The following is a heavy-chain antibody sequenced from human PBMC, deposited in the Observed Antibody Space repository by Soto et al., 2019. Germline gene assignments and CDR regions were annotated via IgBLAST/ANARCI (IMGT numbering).Heavy chain of an antibody. J-gene: IGHJ4*02. CDR3: ARDRIIGSGSCDN. V-gene: IGHV3-74*01. D-gene: IGHD3-10*01. CDR2: IRSYGIDT. CDR1: GFTFSSYW. Sequence: EVQLVESGGGLLQPGGSLRLSCAASGFTFSSYWMHWVRQVPGKGLVWVSRIRSYGIDTNYADSVKGRFTISRDNAKNTLYLQMNSLRAEDTAVYYCARDRIIGSGSCDNWGQGTLVTVSS.